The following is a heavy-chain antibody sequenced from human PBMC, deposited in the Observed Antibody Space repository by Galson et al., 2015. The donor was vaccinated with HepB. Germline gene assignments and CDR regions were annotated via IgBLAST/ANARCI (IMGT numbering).Heavy chain of an antibody. V-gene: IGHV3-53*01. Sequence: SLRLSCAASGFTVSSNYMSWVRQAPGKGLEWVSVIYSGGSTYYADSVKGRFTISRDNSKNTLYLQMNSLRAEDTAVYYCARVGYSMGYYYYGMDVWGQGTTVTVSS. CDR1: GFTVSSNY. CDR3: ARVGYSMGYYYYGMDV. D-gene: IGHD4-11*01. CDR2: IYSGGST. J-gene: IGHJ6*02.